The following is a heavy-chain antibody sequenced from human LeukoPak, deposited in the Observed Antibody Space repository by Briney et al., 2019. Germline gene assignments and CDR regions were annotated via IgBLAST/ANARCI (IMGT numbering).Heavy chain of an antibody. Sequence: SETLSLTCTASGGSISSYYWSWIRQPPGKGLEWIGYIYYSGSTNYNPSLKSRVTISVDTSKNQFSLKLSSVTAADTAMYYCARGYCSSTSCYYGYWGQGTPVTVSS. CDR2: IYYSGST. CDR3: ARGYCSSTSCYYGY. D-gene: IGHD2-2*01. J-gene: IGHJ4*02. CDR1: GGSISSYY. V-gene: IGHV4-59*01.